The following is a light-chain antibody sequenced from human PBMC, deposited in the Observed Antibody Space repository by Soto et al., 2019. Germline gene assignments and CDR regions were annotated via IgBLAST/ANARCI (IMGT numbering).Light chain of an antibody. CDR3: QQYGNSHQK. CDR2: GAS. Sequence: IVWSQSPGTRSLSPGERSTVAGRASQSVGGSSLAWYQQRPGQAPRLLIYGASNRATGIPDRFSGSGSGTDFTLTISRLEPEDFAVYYCQQYGNSHQKFGQGTKVDI. CDR1: QSVGGSS. V-gene: IGKV3-20*01. J-gene: IGKJ1*01.